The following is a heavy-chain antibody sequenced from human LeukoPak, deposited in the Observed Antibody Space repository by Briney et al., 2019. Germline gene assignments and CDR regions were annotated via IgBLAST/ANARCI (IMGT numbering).Heavy chain of an antibody. CDR1: GYTFTGYY. CDR2: INPNSGGT. V-gene: IGHV1-2*02. Sequence: ASVKVSCKASGYTFTGYYMHWARQAPGQGLEWMGWINPNSGGTNYAQKFQGRVTMTRDTSISTAYMELSRLRSDDTAVYYCAFHDSSGYYYFDYWGQGTLVTVSS. D-gene: IGHD3-22*01. J-gene: IGHJ4*02. CDR3: AFHDSSGYYYFDY.